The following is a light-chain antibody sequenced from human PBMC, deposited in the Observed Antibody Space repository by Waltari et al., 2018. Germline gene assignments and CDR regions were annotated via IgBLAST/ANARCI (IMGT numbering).Light chain of an antibody. CDR1: QSVSSNY. V-gene: IGKV3-20*01. CDR2: GSS. J-gene: IGKJ2*01. Sequence: EIVLTQSPGTLSLSPGERATLSCRASQSVSSNYLAWYQQRPGQAPRLLIHGSSSRAPGIPDRFSGSGSGTDFTLTISRLEPEDLAVYYCQQYGRSWNTFGQGTKLEIK. CDR3: QQYGRSWNT.